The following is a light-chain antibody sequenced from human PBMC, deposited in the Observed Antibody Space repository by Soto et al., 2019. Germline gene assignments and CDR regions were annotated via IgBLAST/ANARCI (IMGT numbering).Light chain of an antibody. CDR1: FSNIGSNY. CDR3: AAWNASVWV. CDR2: RNG. V-gene: IGLV1-47*01. J-gene: IGLJ3*02. Sequence: QAVVTQPPSASGAPGQRVTISCSGSFSNIGSNYVYWYQQLPGTAPRLLIYRNGQRPSGVPDRFSGSKSGASASLDISGLRSEDEADYYCAAWNASVWVFGGGTKVTVL.